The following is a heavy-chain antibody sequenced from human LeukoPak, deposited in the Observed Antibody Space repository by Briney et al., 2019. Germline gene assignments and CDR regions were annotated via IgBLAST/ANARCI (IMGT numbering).Heavy chain of an antibody. CDR2: ISWDGGST. J-gene: IGHJ4*02. V-gene: IGHV3-43D*03. Sequence: GGSLRLSCAVSGFTFDDYAMHWVRQAPGKGLEWVSLISWDGGSTYYADSVKGRFTISRDNSKNSLYLQMNSLRAEDTAVYYCARRSDCSSTSCYSDWGQGTLVTVSS. D-gene: IGHD2-2*01. CDR1: GFTFDDYA. CDR3: ARRSDCSSTSCYSD.